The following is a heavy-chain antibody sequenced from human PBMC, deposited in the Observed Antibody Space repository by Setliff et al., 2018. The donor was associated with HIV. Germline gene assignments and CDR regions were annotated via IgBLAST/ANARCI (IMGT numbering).Heavy chain of an antibody. D-gene: IGHD1-20*01. CDR2: SNPSGGST. V-gene: IGHV1-46*03. CDR3: AREARYQDRYYYYMDV. Sequence: GASVKVPCKASGYTFTSYYMHWVRQAPGQGLEWMGISNPSGGSTSYAQKFQGRVTMTRDTSASTVYMELSSLRSEDTAVYYCAREARYQDRYYYYMDVWGKGTTVTVSS. J-gene: IGHJ6*03. CDR1: GYTFTSYY.